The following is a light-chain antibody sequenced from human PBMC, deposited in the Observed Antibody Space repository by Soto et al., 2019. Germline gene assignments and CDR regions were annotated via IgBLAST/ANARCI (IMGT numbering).Light chain of an antibody. CDR2: KAS. J-gene: IGKJ1*01. Sequence: DIQMTQSPSTLSPSVGDRVTITCRASQSISSWLAWYQQKPGTAPKLLIYKASTLQSGVPSRFSGSGSGTEFTLTMCCLQPDDSATYYCQQYNDSLTFGQGTKVEIK. V-gene: IGKV1-5*03. CDR3: QQYNDSLT. CDR1: QSISSW.